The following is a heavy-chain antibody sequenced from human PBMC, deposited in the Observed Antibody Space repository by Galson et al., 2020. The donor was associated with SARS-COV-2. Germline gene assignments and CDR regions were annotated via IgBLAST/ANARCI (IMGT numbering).Heavy chain of an antibody. Sequence: NSGGSLRLSCAASGFTFSDYYMSWIRQAPGKGLEWVSYISSSGSTIYYADSVKGRFTISRDNAKNSLYLQMNSLRAEDTAVYYWARDLLVGGGYYGMDGWGQGTTVTVSS. CDR2: ISSSGSTI. CDR1: GFTFSDYY. CDR3: ARDLLVGGGYYGMDG. V-gene: IGHV3-11*01. D-gene: IGHD3-16*01. J-gene: IGHJ6*02.